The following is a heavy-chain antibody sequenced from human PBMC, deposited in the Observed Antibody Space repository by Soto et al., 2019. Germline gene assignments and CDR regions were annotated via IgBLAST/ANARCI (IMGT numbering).Heavy chain of an antibody. CDR1: GGSFTSYS. Sequence: QVQLVQSGAELKKPVSSVKVSCEASGGSFTSYSFTWVRQAPGQGLEWMGRIIPIQGKANYALKFQDRVTITADRSTRTVYMELRSLRPEDTAVYVCAKSLLFVDHGYMDVWGKGTTVTVSS. J-gene: IGHJ6*03. D-gene: IGHD2-21*01. CDR3: AKSLLFVDHGYMDV. V-gene: IGHV1-69*02. CDR2: IIPIQGKA.